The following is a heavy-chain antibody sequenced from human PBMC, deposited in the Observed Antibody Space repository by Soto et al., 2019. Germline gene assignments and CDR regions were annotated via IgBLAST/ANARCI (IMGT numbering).Heavy chain of an antibody. Sequence: RLSCSWSLITFISHCMRCVLQAPGKGLEWVALIWYDVSNKYYAYSVNGRFNISRDNSNSTLYLQMSSLRAEDTAVYYCARHYINGWIDYWGQGNLVTVSS. CDR3: ARHYINGWIDY. V-gene: IGHV3-33*01. CDR1: LITFISHC. D-gene: IGHD4-4*01. J-gene: IGHJ4*02. CDR2: IWYDVSNK.